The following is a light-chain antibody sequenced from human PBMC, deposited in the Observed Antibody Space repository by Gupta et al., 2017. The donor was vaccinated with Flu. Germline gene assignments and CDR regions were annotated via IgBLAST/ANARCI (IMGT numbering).Light chain of an antibody. Sequence: EIVLTQSPGTLPLSPGERATLSCRASQSVRSNYIAWYQQKPGQAPKLLFYGASNRATAVPDRFSGSGSGTDFTLTISRRESEDFAVYYCQHEGRSQFTFGHGTKVDIK. CDR3: QHEGRSQFT. CDR1: QSVRSNY. J-gene: IGKJ3*01. V-gene: IGKV3-20*01. CDR2: GAS.